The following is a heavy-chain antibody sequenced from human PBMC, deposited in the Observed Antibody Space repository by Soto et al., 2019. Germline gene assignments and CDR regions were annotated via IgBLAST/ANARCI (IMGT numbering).Heavy chain of an antibody. CDR1: GFTFSSYA. CDR2: ISGSGDST. Sequence: ESGGGLVQPGGSLRLSCAASGFTFSSYAMSWVRQAPGKGLEWVSVISGSGDSTYYADSVRGRFTISRDNSKNTLYLQMNSLRAEDTAVYYCAKDRDGAAAGPTKFYCMDVWGQGTTVTVSS. CDR3: AKDRDGAAAGPTKFYCMDV. V-gene: IGHV3-23*01. J-gene: IGHJ6*02. D-gene: IGHD6-13*01.